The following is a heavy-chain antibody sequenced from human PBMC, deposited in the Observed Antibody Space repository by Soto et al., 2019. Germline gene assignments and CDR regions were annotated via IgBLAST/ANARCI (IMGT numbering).Heavy chain of an antibody. V-gene: IGHV4-34*01. CDR2: INHSGST. Sequence: SETLSLTCAVYGGSFSGYYWSWIRQPPGKGLEWIGEINHSGSTNYNPSLKSRVTISVDTSKNQFSLKLSSVTAADTAVYYCARTGSITMVRGPTGPGWFDPWGQGTLVTVSS. J-gene: IGHJ5*02. D-gene: IGHD3-10*01. CDR1: GGSFSGYY. CDR3: ARTGSITMVRGPTGPGWFDP.